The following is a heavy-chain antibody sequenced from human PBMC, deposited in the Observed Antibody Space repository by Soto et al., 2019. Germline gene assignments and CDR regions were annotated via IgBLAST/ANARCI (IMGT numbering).Heavy chain of an antibody. Sequence: PSETLSVTCTVSGGYISSGDCYWSWIHQPPGKGLEWIGYIYYSGSTYYNPSLKSRVTISVDTSKNQFSLKLSSVTAADTAVYYCARGASFLEWQIGRYNWFDPWGQGTLVTVSS. CDR3: ARGASFLEWQIGRYNWFDP. D-gene: IGHD3-3*01. V-gene: IGHV4-30-4*01. J-gene: IGHJ5*02. CDR2: IYYSGST. CDR1: GGYISSGDCY.